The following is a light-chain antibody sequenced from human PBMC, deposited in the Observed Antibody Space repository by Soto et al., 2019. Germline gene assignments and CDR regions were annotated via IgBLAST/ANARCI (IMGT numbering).Light chain of an antibody. J-gene: IGKJ2*01. CDR1: QSIGSS. CDR2: DAS. V-gene: IGKV1-5*01. CDR3: QQYNSYGT. Sequence: DIQMTQSPSTLSASVGDRVTITRRASQSIGSSLAWYQQKPGKGPKLLIYDASTLESGVPSRFSGSGFGTEFALTISSLQPDDFATFYCQQYNSYGTFGQGPSWRSN.